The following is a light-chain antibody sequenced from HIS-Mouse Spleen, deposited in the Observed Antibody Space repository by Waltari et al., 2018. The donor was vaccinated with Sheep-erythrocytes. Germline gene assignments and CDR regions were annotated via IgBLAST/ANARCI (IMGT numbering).Light chain of an antibody. J-gene: IGKJ5*01. Sequence: DIQMTQSPSSLSASVGDRVTITCRASQSISSYLNWYQQKPGKAPKLLIYAASSLQSGVPSRFSGSVSGTDFTLTISSLQPEDFATYYCQQANSFPITFGQETRLEIK. CDR2: AAS. CDR1: QSISSY. CDR3: QQANSFPIT. V-gene: IGKV1-39*01.